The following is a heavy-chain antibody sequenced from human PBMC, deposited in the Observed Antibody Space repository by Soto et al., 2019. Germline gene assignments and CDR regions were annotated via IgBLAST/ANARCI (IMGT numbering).Heavy chain of an antibody. Sequence: QVQLKQWGAGLLKPSETLSLTCAVYGESFSSYYYWTWIRQAPGKGLEWIGEINHNRGTNYNPSLKSRVAISEDTSKNQFSLKLNSVTAADTAIYYCARRSWSIRFDHWGQGSLVTVSA. J-gene: IGHJ4*02. D-gene: IGHD3-3*02. CDR1: GESFSSYYY. CDR2: INHNRGT. CDR3: ARRSWSIRFDH. V-gene: IGHV4-34*01.